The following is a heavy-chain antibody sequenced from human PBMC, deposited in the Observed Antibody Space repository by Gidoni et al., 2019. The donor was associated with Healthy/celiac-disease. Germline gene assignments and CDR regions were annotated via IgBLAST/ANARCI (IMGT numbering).Heavy chain of an antibody. Sequence: EVQLVQSGAEVKKPGESLKSSCKGYGYSYTSYWIGWVRQMPGKGLEWMGIIYPGDSDTRYSPSFQGQVTISADKSISTAYLQWSSLKASDTAMYYCARLGGSSSWYIPGWFDPWGQGTLVTVSS. J-gene: IGHJ5*02. V-gene: IGHV5-51*01. CDR1: GYSYTSYW. CDR3: ARLGGSSSWYIPGWFDP. CDR2: IYPGDSDT. D-gene: IGHD6-13*01.